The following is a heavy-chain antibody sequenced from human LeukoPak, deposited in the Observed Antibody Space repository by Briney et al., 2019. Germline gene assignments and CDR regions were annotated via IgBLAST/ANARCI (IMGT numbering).Heavy chain of an antibody. CDR2: INHSGST. J-gene: IGHJ4*02. V-gene: IGHV4-39*01. CDR3: ARLVGIAADGTGGDY. CDR1: DGSITSNVYH. D-gene: IGHD6-13*01. Sequence: PSETLSLTCTVSDGSITSNVYHWGWIRQPPGKGLEYMGSINHSGSTHCHPSLKSRVTLSVDTSKNQSSLKVNSVTAADTAVYYCARLVGIAADGTGGDYWGQGTLVTVSS.